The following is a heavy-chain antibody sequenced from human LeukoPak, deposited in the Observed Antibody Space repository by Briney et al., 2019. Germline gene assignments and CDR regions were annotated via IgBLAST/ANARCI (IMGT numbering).Heavy chain of an antibody. D-gene: IGHD6-13*01. V-gene: IGHV1-69*06. Sequence: GSSVKVSCKASGGTFSSYAISWVRQAPGQGLEWMGGIIPIFGTANYAQKFQGRVTITADKSTSTAYMELSSLRSEDTAVYYCARVEAVGGIAAAGGYYFDYWGQGTLVTVSS. CDR1: GGTFSSYA. CDR3: ARVEAVGGIAAAGGYYFDY. CDR2: IIPIFGTA. J-gene: IGHJ4*02.